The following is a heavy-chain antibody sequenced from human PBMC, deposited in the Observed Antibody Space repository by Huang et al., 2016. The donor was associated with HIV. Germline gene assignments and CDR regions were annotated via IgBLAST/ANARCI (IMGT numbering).Heavy chain of an antibody. CDR1: GGTFSSYA. V-gene: IGHV1-69*13. CDR3: ARARGYYDSSVSYYFDY. D-gene: IGHD3-22*01. J-gene: IGHJ4*02. Sequence: QVQLVQSGAEVKKPGSSVKVSCKASGGTFSSYAIRWVRQAPGQGLEWMGGIIPILGTANYAQKFQGRVTITAGESTSTAYMELSSLRSEDTAVYYCARARGYYDSSVSYYFDYWGQGTLVTVSS. CDR2: IIPILGTA.